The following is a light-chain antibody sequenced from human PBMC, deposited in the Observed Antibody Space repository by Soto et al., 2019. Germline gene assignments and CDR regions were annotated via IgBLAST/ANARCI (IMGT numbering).Light chain of an antibody. CDR3: QQYYNWPLWT. CDR2: AAS. CDR1: QSVSSN. J-gene: IGKJ1*01. Sequence: ILMTQSPATLSVSPGESAILSCRASQSVSSNLAWYQQTPGQAPRLLIYAASTRATGIPARFSGSGSGTEFTLTISSLQYEDFAVYYCQQYYNWPLWTFGHGTKVEIK. V-gene: IGKV3-15*01.